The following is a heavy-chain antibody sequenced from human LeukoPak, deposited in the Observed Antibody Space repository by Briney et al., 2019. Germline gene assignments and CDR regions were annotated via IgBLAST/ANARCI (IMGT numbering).Heavy chain of an antibody. Sequence: GASVKVSCKASGYTFTSYGISWVRQAPGQGLEWMGWISAYNGNTNYAQKLQGRVTMTTDTSTSTAHMELRSLRSDDTAVYYCARDHYYDSSGYYVSYYFDYWGQGTLVTVSS. D-gene: IGHD3-22*01. CDR1: GYTFTSYG. CDR2: ISAYNGNT. CDR3: ARDHYYDSSGYYVSYYFDY. J-gene: IGHJ4*02. V-gene: IGHV1-18*01.